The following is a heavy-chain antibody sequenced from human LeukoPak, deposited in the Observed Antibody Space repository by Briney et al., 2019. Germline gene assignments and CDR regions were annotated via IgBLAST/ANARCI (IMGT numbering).Heavy chain of an antibody. J-gene: IGHJ4*02. D-gene: IGHD3-22*01. CDR2: MNPNSGNT. CDR3: ARVPYYDSSGYYYEPFDY. Sequence: GASVKVSCKASGSTFTSYDINWVRQATGQGLEWMGWMNPNSGNTGYAQKFQGRVTMTRNTSISTAYMELSSLRSEDTAVYYCARVPYYDSSGYYYEPFDYWGQGTLVTVSS. CDR1: GSTFTSYD. V-gene: IGHV1-8*01.